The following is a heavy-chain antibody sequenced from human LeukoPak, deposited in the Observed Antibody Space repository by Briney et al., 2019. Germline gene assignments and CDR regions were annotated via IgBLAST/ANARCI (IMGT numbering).Heavy chain of an antibody. CDR3: ASESSDILRGGFEY. Sequence: GGSLRLSCADSGFSFSKYWMHWGRQAPGKGLVWVSRISTDGTSTTYADLVKGRFTISRDNAKNTLYLQMNSLRAEDTAVYYCASESSDILRGGFEYWGQGVLVTVSS. CDR1: GFSFSKYW. V-gene: IGHV3-74*01. D-gene: IGHD3-9*01. J-gene: IGHJ4*02. CDR2: ISTDGTST.